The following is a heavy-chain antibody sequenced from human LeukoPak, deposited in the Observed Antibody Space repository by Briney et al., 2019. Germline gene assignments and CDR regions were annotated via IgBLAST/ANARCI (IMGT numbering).Heavy chain of an antibody. D-gene: IGHD3-3*01. CDR3: ASLAIFGVVSSFDY. Sequence: SETLSLTCTVSGGSISSYYWSWIRQPAGKGLEWIGRIYTSGSTNYNPSLKSRVTISVDKSKNQFSLKLSSVTAADTAVYYCASLAIFGVVSSFDYWGQGTLVTVSS. V-gene: IGHV4-4*07. CDR1: GGSISSYY. CDR2: IYTSGST. J-gene: IGHJ4*02.